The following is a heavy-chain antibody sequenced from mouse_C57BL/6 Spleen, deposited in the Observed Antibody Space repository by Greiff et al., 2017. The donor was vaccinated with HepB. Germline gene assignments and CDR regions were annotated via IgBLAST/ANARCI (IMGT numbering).Heavy chain of an antibody. D-gene: IGHD1-1*01. CDR1: GYTFTSYW. CDR3: ARNYASSTGYFDY. J-gene: IGHJ2*01. CDR2: IDPSDSYT. Sequence: QVQLQQPGAELVKPGASVKLSCKASGYTFTSYWMQWVKQRPGQGLEWIGEIDPSDSYTNYNQKFKGKATLTVDTSSSTAYMQLSSLTSEDSAVYYCARNYASSTGYFDYWGQGTTLTVSS. V-gene: IGHV1-50*01.